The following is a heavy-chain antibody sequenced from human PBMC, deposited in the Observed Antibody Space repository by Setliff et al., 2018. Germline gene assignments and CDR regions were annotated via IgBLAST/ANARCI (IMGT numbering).Heavy chain of an antibody. D-gene: IGHD3-22*01. J-gene: IGHJ6*02. Sequence: GGSLRLSCAASGFTFSSSAMAWVRQAPGKGLEWVSVIYSGGSTYYADSVKGRFTISRDNSKNTLYLQMNSLRAEDTAVYYCANYYYDSSGYDHGMDVWGQGTTVTVSS. CDR3: ANYYYDSSGYDHGMDV. V-gene: IGHV3-66*01. CDR2: IYSGGST. CDR1: GFTFSSSA.